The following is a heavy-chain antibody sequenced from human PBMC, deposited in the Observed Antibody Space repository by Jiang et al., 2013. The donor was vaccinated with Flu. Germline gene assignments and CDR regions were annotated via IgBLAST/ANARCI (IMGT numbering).Heavy chain of an antibody. J-gene: IGHJ4*01. V-gene: IGHV4-38-2*02. CDR2: IYHSGST. CDR3: ARGPYESGSYFNNGFDY. Sequence: LLKPSETLSLTCTVSGYSIDIGGYYWVWIRQPPGKGLEWIGSIYHSGSTYYNPSLKSRVTMSVDMSRKQFSLKVNSVTAADTAVYYCARGPYESGSYFNNGFDY. D-gene: IGHD3-10*01. CDR1: GYSIDIGGYY.